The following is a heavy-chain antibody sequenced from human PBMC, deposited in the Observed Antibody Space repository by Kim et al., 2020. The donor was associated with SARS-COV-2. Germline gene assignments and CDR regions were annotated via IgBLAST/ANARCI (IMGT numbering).Heavy chain of an antibody. CDR3: ASSLLLWFGELLGGDY. Sequence: GGSLRLSCAASGFTFSSYAMSWVRQAPGKGLEWVSAISGSGGSTYYADSVKGRFTISRDNSKNTLYLQMNSLRAEDTAVYYCASSLLLWFGELLGGDYWGQGTLVTVSS. V-gene: IGHV3-23*01. CDR2: ISGSGGST. CDR1: GFTFSSYA. J-gene: IGHJ4*02. D-gene: IGHD3-10*01.